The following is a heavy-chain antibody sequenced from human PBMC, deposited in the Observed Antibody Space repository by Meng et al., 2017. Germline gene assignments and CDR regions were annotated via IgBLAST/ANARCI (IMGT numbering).Heavy chain of an antibody. D-gene: IGHD4-23*01. J-gene: IGHJ3*02. CDR3: TTPMTTVVTPRLQNAFDI. V-gene: IGHV3-15*01. CDR2: IKSKTDGGTT. CDR1: GFTFSNAW. Sequence: GESLKISCAASGFTFSNAWMGWVRQAPGKGLEWVGRIKSKTDGGTTDYAAPVKGRFTISRDDSKNTLYLQMNSLKTEDTAVYYCTTPMTTVVTPRLQNAFDIWGQGTMVTVSS.